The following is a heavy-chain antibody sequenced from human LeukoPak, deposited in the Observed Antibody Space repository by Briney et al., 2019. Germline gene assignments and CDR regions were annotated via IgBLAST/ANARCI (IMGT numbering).Heavy chain of an antibody. Sequence: SETLSLTCTVSGGSISNYYWSWIRQPPGKGLEWIGYIYYSGSTNYNPSLKSRVTISVDTSKNQFSLKLSSVTAADTAVYYCARGQGTVTTHWGQGTLVTVSS. V-gene: IGHV4-59*08. D-gene: IGHD4-17*01. CDR3: ARGQGTVTTH. J-gene: IGHJ4*02. CDR1: GGSISNYY. CDR2: IYYSGST.